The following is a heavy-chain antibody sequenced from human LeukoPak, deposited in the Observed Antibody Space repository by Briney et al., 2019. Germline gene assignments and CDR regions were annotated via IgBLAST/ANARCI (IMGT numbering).Heavy chain of an antibody. V-gene: IGHV1-2*06. CDR2: INPNSGGT. J-gene: IGHJ6*03. Sequence: ASVKVSCKASGYTFTGYYMHWVRQAPGQGLEWMGRINPNSGGTNYAQKFQGRVTMTRDTSISTAYMELSRLRSDDTAVYYCARAGDGYNLGYYYYYMDVWGKGTTVTVSS. CDR1: GYTFTGYY. D-gene: IGHD5-24*01. CDR3: ARAGDGYNLGYYYYYMDV.